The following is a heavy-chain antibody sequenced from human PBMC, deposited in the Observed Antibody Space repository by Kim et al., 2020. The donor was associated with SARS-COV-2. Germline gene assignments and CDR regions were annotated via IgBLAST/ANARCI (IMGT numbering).Heavy chain of an antibody. CDR2: T. V-gene: IGHV1-2*04. CDR3: ARVGDGYNLDY. J-gene: IGHJ4*02. Sequence: TNYAQKFQGWVTMTRDTSISTAYMELSRLRSDDTAVYYCARVGDGYNLDYWGQGTLVTVSS. D-gene: IGHD5-12*01.